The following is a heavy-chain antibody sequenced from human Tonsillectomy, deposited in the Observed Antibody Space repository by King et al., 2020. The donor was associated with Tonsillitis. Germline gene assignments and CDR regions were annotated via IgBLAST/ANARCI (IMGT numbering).Heavy chain of an antibody. CDR3: ARGGEKGKSPVLDF. CDR2: INPTFGST. Sequence: QLVQSGAEVRKPGASVKVSCTTSKDTFTRDFLHWVRQAPGQGLEWMGMINPTFGSTNYAQKFQGRVTVTRDTSTSTVYLELTSLRSEDTAIYYCARGGEKGKSPVLDFWGQGKRVAVSS. D-gene: IGHD4-23*01. J-gene: IGHJ6*02. V-gene: IGHV1-46*01. CDR1: KDTFTRDF.